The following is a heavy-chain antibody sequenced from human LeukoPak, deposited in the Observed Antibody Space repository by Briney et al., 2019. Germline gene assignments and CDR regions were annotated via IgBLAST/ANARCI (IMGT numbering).Heavy chain of an antibody. D-gene: IGHD3-16*01. J-gene: IGHJ4*02. CDR1: GFTFSSYG. V-gene: IGHV3-30*18. Sequence: PGGSLRLSCAASGFTFSSYGIHWVRQAPGKGLEWVAVISNDGSNKYYGDSVKGRFTISRDNSKSTLYLQMNSLRAEDTAVYYCAKDWGEYFDYVWGSFTSFDSWGQGTLVTVSS. CDR3: AKDWGEYFDYVWGSFTSFDS. CDR2: ISNDGSNK.